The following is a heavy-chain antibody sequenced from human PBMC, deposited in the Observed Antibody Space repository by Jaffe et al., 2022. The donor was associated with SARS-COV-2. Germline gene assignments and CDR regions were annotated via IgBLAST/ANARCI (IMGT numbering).Heavy chain of an antibody. CDR2: TSYDGSNK. D-gene: IGHD1-26*01. V-gene: IGHV3-30*18. Sequence: QVQLVESGGGVVQPGGSLRLSCAASGFTFSRNGMHWVRQAPGKGLEWVAVTSYDGSNKLHADSVKGRFTISRDFSKNTLYLQMNSLRTEDTAVYYCAKGIYSGSIQTAFDFWGQGTMVTVSA. CDR3: AKGIYSGSIQTAFDF. J-gene: IGHJ3*01. CDR1: GFTFSRNG.